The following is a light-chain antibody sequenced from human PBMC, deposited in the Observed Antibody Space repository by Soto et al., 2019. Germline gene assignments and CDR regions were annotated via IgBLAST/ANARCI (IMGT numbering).Light chain of an antibody. CDR3: QQYNSYSPMYT. J-gene: IGKJ2*01. CDR1: QSISSW. CDR2: DAS. V-gene: IGKV1-5*01. Sequence: DIQMTQSPSILSASVGDRVTFTCRASQSISSWLAWYQQKPGKAPKLLIYDASSLASGVPSRFCGSGSGTEFPLTIRSLQPDDFATYYCQQYNSYSPMYTFGQGTKLEIK.